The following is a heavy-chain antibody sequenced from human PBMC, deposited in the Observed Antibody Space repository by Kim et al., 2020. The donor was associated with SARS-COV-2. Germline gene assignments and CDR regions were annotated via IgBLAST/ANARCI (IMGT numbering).Heavy chain of an antibody. CDR3: ARDLGVAVVRGVTTYDY. J-gene: IGHJ4*02. D-gene: IGHD3-10*01. V-gene: IGHV1-3*01. Sequence: FQGRVTITRDTSASTAYMELSSLRSEDTAVYYCARDLGVAVVRGVTTYDYWGQGTLVTVSS.